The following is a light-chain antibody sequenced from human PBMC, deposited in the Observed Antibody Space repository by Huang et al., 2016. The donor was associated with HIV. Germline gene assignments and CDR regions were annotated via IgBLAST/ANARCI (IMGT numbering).Light chain of an antibody. Sequence: IVMTQSPRSLAVTPGEPASISCRSSQSLLHSNGYNYVDWYLQKPGQSRRLLIYLGSNRASGVPDRFSCSGSGTDFTLKISRVEAEDVGVYYCMQAFRGTFGPGTKVEIK. V-gene: IGKV2-28*01. CDR3: MQAFRGT. CDR2: LGS. J-gene: IGKJ3*01. CDR1: QSLLHSNGYNY.